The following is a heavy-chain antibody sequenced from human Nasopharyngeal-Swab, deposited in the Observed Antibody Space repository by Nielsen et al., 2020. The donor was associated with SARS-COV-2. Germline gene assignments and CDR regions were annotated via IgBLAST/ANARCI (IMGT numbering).Heavy chain of an antibody. D-gene: IGHD3-9*01. CDR3: ARAGLTGPEPFDY. CDR1: GFTFSSYG. V-gene: IGHV3-33*08. J-gene: IGHJ4*02. Sequence: GESLKISCAVSGFTFSSYGMHWVRQAPGKGLEWVAVIWYDGSNKYYADSVKGRFTISRDNSKNTLYLQMNSLRAEDTAVYYCARAGLTGPEPFDYWGQGTLVTVSS. CDR2: IWYDGSNK.